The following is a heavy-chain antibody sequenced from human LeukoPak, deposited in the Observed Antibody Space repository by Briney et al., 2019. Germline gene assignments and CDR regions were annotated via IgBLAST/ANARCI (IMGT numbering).Heavy chain of an antibody. Sequence: GGSLRLSCAASVFTFNSDWMSWVRQAPGKGLECVAKINPNGNIEQYVDSVKGRFTISRDNSKKSLYLQMNNLRVEDTAVYYCATEAWYRFEYWGRGTPVTVSP. CDR1: VFTFNSDW. CDR2: INPNGNIE. V-gene: IGHV3-7*01. CDR3: ATEAWYRFEY. J-gene: IGHJ4*02. D-gene: IGHD2-15*01.